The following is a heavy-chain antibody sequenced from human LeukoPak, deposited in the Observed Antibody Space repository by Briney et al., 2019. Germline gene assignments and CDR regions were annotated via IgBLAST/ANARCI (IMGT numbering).Heavy chain of an antibody. V-gene: IGHV4-39*07. J-gene: IGHJ6*02. Sequence: SETLSLTCTVSGGSISSSSYYWGWIRQPPGKGLEWIGSIYYSGSTYYNPSLKSRVTISVDTSKNQFSLKLSSVTAADTAVYYCARDRPYYYGMDVWGQGTTVTVSS. CDR2: IYYSGST. CDR1: GGSISSSSYY. D-gene: IGHD6-6*01. CDR3: ARDRPYYYGMDV.